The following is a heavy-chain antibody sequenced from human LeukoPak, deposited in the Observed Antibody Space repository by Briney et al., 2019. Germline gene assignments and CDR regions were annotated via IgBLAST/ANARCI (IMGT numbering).Heavy chain of an antibody. J-gene: IGHJ5*02. CDR1: GYTFTSYG. Sequence: ASVKVSCKASGYTFTSYGISWVRQAPGQGLEWMGWISAYNGNTNYAQKLQGRVTMTTDTSTSTAYMELRSLRSGDTAVYYCARLDLRTLGGWFDPWGQGTLVTVSS. D-gene: IGHD1-7*01. CDR2: ISAYNGNT. CDR3: ARLDLRTLGGWFDP. V-gene: IGHV1-18*01.